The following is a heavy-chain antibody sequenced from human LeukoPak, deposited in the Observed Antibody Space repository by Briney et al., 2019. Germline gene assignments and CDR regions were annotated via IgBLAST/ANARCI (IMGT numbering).Heavy chain of an antibody. D-gene: IGHD1-26*01. V-gene: IGHV1-69*01. J-gene: IGHJ4*02. CDR2: IIPIFGAA. Sequence: SVKVSCKASGGTFSSYAISWVRQAPGQGLEWMGGIIPIFGAANYAQEFQGRVTITADESTSTAYMELSSLRSEDTAVYYCARGIVGATVYFDYWGQGTLVTVSS. CDR1: GGTFSSYA. CDR3: ARGIVGATVYFDY.